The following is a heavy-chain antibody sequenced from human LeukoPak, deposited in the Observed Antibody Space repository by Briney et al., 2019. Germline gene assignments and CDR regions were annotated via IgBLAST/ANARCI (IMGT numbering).Heavy chain of an antibody. D-gene: IGHD3-10*01. V-gene: IGHV3-23*01. Sequence: PGGSLRLSCAASGFTFSSYGMSWVRQAPGKGLEWVSAISGSGGSTYYADSVKGRFTISRDNSKNTLYLQMNSLRAEDTAVYYCARDYPSLWFGELVTYYYYYMDVWGKGTTVTISS. CDR2: ISGSGGST. J-gene: IGHJ6*03. CDR3: ARDYPSLWFGELVTYYYYYMDV. CDR1: GFTFSSYG.